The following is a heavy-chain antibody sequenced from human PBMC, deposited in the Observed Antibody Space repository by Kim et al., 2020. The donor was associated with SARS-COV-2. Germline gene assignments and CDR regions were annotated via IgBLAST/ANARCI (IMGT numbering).Heavy chain of an antibody. D-gene: IGHD5-12*01. Sequence: GESLRLSCAASGFTFSAYSMSWVRQAPGKGLEWIAYISNSGTTYYSDSVKGRFIISRDNDKNSVFLQLNNVRVDDSAVYFCAKWVNSGSFLGPFDHWGQGARVIVS. V-gene: IGHV3-11*04. J-gene: IGHJ4*02. CDR1: GFTFSAYS. CDR3: AKWVNSGSFLGPFDH. CDR2: ISNSGTT.